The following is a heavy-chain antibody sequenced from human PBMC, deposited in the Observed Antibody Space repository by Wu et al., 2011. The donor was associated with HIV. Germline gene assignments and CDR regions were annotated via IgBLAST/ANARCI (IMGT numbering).Heavy chain of an antibody. CDR2: ISVYNGKT. CDR3: ARELGGVVRSPSDY. V-gene: IGHV1-18*01. D-gene: IGHD3-16*01. CDR1: GYTFTNYG. J-gene: IGHJ4*03. Sequence: QVQLVQSGAEVKKPGASVKVSCKASGYTFTNYGFSWVRQAPGQGLEWMGWISVYNGKTNYAQKFQGRVTLTTETSTSTAYMELRSLRSDDTAVYYCARELGGVVRSPSDYVGPGTLVTVSS.